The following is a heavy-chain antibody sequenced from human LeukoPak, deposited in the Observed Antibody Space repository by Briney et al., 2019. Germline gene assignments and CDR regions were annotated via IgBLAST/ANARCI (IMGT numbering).Heavy chain of an antibody. CDR1: GFTFSSYG. J-gene: IGHJ4*02. V-gene: IGHV3-30*18. CDR2: ISSDGSNK. CDR3: AKAGMGESST. D-gene: IGHD3-16*01. Sequence: GGSLRLSCAASGFTFSSYGMHWVRQAPAKGLGGVAVISSDGSNKQYVDSVKGRFTISRDNSKNTLFLQTNSLRAEDTAVYYCAKAGMGESSTWGQGTLVTVSS.